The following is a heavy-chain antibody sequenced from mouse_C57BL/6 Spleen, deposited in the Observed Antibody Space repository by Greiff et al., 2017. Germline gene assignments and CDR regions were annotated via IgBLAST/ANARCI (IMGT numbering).Heavy chain of an antibody. D-gene: IGHD3-2*02. V-gene: IGHV1-4*01. CDR2: INPSRGYT. CDR1: GYTFTSYT. J-gene: IGHJ4*01. Sequence: QVHVKQSGAELARPGASVKMSCKASGYTFTSYTMHWVKQRPGPGLEWIGYINPSRGYTKYNQKFKDKTTLTADKSSSTAYMQLSSLTSEDSAVYYCASGHRRLRYAMDYWGQGTSVTVSS. CDR3: ASGHRRLRYAMDY.